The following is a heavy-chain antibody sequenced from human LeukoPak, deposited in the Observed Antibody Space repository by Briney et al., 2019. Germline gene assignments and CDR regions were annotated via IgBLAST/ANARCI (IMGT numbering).Heavy chain of an antibody. Sequence: SETLSLTCTVSGGSISSSSYYWGWIRQPPGKGLEWIGSIYYSGSTYYNPSLKSRVTISVDTSKNQFSLKLSSVTAADTAVYYCARRGSSPTDYWGQGTLVTVSS. CDR2: IYYSGST. CDR1: GGSISSSSYY. J-gene: IGHJ4*02. CDR3: ARRGSSPTDY. V-gene: IGHV4-39*01. D-gene: IGHD6-13*01.